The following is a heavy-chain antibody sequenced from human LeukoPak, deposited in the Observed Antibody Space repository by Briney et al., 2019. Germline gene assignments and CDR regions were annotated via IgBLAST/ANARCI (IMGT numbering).Heavy chain of an antibody. CDR1: GFTFSTYS. Sequence: GSLRLSCAASGFTFSTYSMNWVRQAPGKGLEWVSSISSSSSYIYYADSVKGRFTVSRDNAKNSLYLQMNSLRAEDTAVYYCARDTSSGWPFDYWGQGTLVTVSS. CDR2: ISSSSSYI. CDR3: ARDTSSGWPFDY. J-gene: IGHJ4*02. V-gene: IGHV3-21*01. D-gene: IGHD6-19*01.